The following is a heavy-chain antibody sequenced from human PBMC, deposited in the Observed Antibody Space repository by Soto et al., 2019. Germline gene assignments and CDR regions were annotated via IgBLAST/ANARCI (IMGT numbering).Heavy chain of an antibody. CDR2: IRSKAYGGTT. V-gene: IGHV3-49*03. Sequence: GGSLRLSCTASGFTFGDYAMSWFRQAPGKGLEWVGFIRSKAYGGTTEYAASVKGRFTISRDDSKSIAYLQMNSLKTEDTAVYYCTCYDILTGYPYWGQGTLVTVSS. CDR1: GFTFGDYA. D-gene: IGHD3-9*01. J-gene: IGHJ4*02. CDR3: TCYDILTGYPY.